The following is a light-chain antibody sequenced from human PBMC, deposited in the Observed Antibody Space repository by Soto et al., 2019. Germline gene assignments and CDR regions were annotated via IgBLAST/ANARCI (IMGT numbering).Light chain of an antibody. Sequence: SYELTPPPSVSVAPGQTARIPCGGTNIKSKRVHSYQQRPGQAPVLVVHDDSDRPSGIPERGSGSSSENTATLVITRVEAVDEADYYCQVWDPGNDHVVFGGGTTLTVL. V-gene: IGLV3-21*02. CDR1: NIKSKR. CDR2: DDS. CDR3: QVWDPGNDHVV. J-gene: IGLJ2*01.